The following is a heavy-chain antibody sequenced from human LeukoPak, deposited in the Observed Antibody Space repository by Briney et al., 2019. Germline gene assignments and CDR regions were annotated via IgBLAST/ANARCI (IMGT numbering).Heavy chain of an antibody. J-gene: IGHJ4*02. V-gene: IGHV3-23*01. CDR2: ISGSGGST. D-gene: IGHD5-12*01. CDR1: GFTFSSYA. Sequence: GGSLRLSCAASGFTFSSYAMNWVRQAPGKGLEWVSAISGSGGSTYYADSVKGRFTISRDNSKNTLYLQMNSLRAEDSAVYYCAKAYSGYDFAFDYWGQGTLVTVSS. CDR3: AKAYSGYDFAFDY.